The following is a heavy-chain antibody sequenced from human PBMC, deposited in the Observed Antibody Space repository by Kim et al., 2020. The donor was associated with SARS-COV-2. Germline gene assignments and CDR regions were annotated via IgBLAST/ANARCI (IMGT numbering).Heavy chain of an antibody. CDR3: ARGAHSGYESSFDY. CDR1: GGSFSGYY. J-gene: IGHJ4*02. D-gene: IGHD5-12*01. V-gene: IGHV4-34*01. CDR2: INHSGST. Sequence: SETLSLTCAVYGGSFSGYYWSWIRQPPGKGLEWIGEINHSGSTNYNPSLKSRVTISVDTSKNQFSLKLSSVTAADTAVYYCARGAHSGYESSFDYWGQGTLVTVSS.